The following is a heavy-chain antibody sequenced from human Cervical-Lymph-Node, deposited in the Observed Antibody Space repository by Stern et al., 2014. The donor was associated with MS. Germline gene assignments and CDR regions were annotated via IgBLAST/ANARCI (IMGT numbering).Heavy chain of an antibody. V-gene: IGHV3-21*01. CDR2: ISSSSSDI. J-gene: IGHJ4*02. CDR3: ARDYDGNYLTYFEY. Sequence: VQLVESGGGLVQPGGSLKLSCAVSGFTFSSYSMNWVRRAPGKGLEWVSSISSSSSDIYYADSVKGRFTISRDNAKNSLSLQMNSLRAEDTAVYYCARDYDGNYLTYFEYWGQGTLVTVSS. D-gene: IGHD2/OR15-2a*01. CDR1: GFTFSSYS.